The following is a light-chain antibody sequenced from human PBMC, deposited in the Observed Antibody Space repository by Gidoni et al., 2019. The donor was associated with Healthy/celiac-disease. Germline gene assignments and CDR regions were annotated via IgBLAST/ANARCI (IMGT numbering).Light chain of an antibody. V-gene: IGKV1-9*01. CDR1: QGISSY. CDR2: AAS. CDR3: QQLNSYPL. J-gene: IGKJ4*01. Sequence: DIQLTQSPSFLSASVGDRVTITCRASQGISSYLAWYQQKPGKAPKLLIYAASTLQSGVPSRFSGSGSGTEFTLTISSLQPEDFAAYYCQQLNSYPLFXGXTKVEIK.